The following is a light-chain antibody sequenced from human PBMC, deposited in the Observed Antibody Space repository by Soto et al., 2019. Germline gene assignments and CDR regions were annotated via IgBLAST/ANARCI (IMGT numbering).Light chain of an antibody. CDR2: VNSGGSH. J-gene: IGLJ3*02. CDR1: SGHSNYA. Sequence: QLVLTQSPSASASLGASVKLTCTLSSGHSNYAIAWHQQQPEKGPRFLMKVNSGGSHIKGDGIPDRFSGSSSGAERYLFISSLQSEDEADYYCTAYVGNDIWVFGGGTKVTVL. CDR3: TAYVGNDIWV. V-gene: IGLV4-69*01.